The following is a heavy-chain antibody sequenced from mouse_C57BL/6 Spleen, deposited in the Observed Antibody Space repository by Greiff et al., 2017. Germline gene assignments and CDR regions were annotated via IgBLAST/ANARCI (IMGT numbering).Heavy chain of an antibody. Sequence: QVQLQQSEAELARPGASVKLSCKASGYTFTSYGISWVKQRTGQGLEWIGEIYPRSGNTYYNEKFKGKATLTADKSSSTAYMELRSLTSEDSAVYFCARGGTEAWFAYWGQGTLVTVSA. CDR1: GYTFTSYG. CDR3: ARGGTEAWFAY. V-gene: IGHV1-81*01. D-gene: IGHD3-3*01. J-gene: IGHJ3*01. CDR2: IYPRSGNT.